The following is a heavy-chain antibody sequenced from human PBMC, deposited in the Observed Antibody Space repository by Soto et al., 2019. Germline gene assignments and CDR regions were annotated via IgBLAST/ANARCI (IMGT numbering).Heavy chain of an antibody. Sequence: QVQLVQSGAEVKKPGSSVKVSCKASGGTFSSYAISWVRQAPGQGLEWMGGIIPIFGTANYAQKFQGRVTITADESTSTAYMERSSLRSEDTAVYYCARDPLPYCGGDCYSAPDGMDVWGQGTTVTVSS. V-gene: IGHV1-69*01. CDR1: GGTFSSYA. CDR2: IIPIFGTA. CDR3: ARDPLPYCGGDCYSAPDGMDV. D-gene: IGHD2-21*02. J-gene: IGHJ6*02.